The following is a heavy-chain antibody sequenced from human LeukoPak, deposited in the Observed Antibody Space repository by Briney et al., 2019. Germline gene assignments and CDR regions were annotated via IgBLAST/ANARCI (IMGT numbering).Heavy chain of an antibody. CDR3: ARGTTVGIYYYYGMDV. D-gene: IGHD4-11*01. CDR1: GGSISSYY. CDR2: IYYSGST. Sequence: KPSETLSLTCTVSGGSISSYYWSWIRQPPGKGLEWIGYIYYSGSTNYNPSLKSRVTISVDTSKNQFSLKLSSVTAADTAVYYCARGTTVGIYYYYGMDVWGQGTTVTVSS. V-gene: IGHV4-59*12. J-gene: IGHJ6*02.